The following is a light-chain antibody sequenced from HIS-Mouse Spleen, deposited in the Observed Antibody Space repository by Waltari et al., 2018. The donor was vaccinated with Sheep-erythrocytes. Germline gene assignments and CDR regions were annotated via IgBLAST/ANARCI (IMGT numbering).Light chain of an antibody. CDR2: SNN. CDR1: SSNIGSNT. J-gene: IGLJ2*01. Sequence: QSVLTQPPSASGTPGQRVTISCSGSSSNIGSNTVPWYQQLPGTAPTLLIYSNNQRPSGVPDRFSGSKSGTSASLAISGLQSEDEADYYCAAWDDSLNGVVFGGGTKLTVL. V-gene: IGLV1-44*01. CDR3: AAWDDSLNGVV.